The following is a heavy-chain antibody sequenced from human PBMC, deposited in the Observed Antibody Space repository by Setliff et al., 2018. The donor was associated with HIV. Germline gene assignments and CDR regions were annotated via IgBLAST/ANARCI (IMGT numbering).Heavy chain of an antibody. D-gene: IGHD3-22*01. CDR3: ARGRGRYYDSRSYLDY. CDR1: GYTFISYD. Sequence: ASVKVSCKASGYTFISYDINWVRQATGRGLEWMGWMNPNSGNRGYAQKFQGRVTISRNTSISTAYMELSGLRSEDTAVYYCARGRGRYYDSRSYLDYWGQGTLVTVSS. V-gene: IGHV1-8*03. J-gene: IGHJ4*02. CDR2: MNPNSGNR.